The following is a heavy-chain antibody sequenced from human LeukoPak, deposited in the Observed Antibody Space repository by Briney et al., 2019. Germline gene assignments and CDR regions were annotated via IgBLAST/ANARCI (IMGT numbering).Heavy chain of an antibody. CDR1: GGSFSSGSYY. CDR3: ARDIAAAGTNWFDH. CDR2: IYYSGST. J-gene: IGHJ5*02. V-gene: IGHV4-61*01. D-gene: IGHD6-13*01. Sequence: SETLSLTCTVSGGSFSSGSYYWSWVRQPPGRGLEWIGYIYYSGSTNYNPSLKSRVTISVDTSKNQFSLKLSSVTAADTAVYYCARDIAAAGTNWFDHWGQGTLVTVSS.